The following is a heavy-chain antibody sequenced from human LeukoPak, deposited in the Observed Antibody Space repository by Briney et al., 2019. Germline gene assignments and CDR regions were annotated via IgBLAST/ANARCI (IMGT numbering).Heavy chain of an antibody. J-gene: IGHJ5*02. CDR2: IYTSWST. D-gene: IGHD5-12*01. CDR1: GGSISSYY. CDR3: ARDRESIGGYADLTYNWFDP. V-gene: IGHV4-4*07. Sequence: KPSETLSLTCTVSGGSISSYYWSWIRQPAGKGLEWIGRIYTSWSTNYNPSLKSRVTMSVDTSKNQSSLKLSSVTAADTAVYYCARDRESIGGYADLTYNWFDPWGQGTPVTVSS.